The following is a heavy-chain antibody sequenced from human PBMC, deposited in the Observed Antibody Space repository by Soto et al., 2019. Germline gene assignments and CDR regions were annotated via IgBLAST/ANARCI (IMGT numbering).Heavy chain of an antibody. J-gene: IGHJ6*02. CDR2: ISGSGDRT. D-gene: IGHD3-3*01. Sequence: GGSLRLSCAASGFTFSTYAMSWVRQAPGKGLEWVSAISGSGDRTYYADSVKGRFTISRDISKNTLYLEMSSLSAEDTAVYYCAKVVRFLEWFYDYGMDVWGQGTTVTVSS. CDR1: GFTFSTYA. CDR3: AKVVRFLEWFYDYGMDV. V-gene: IGHV3-23*01.